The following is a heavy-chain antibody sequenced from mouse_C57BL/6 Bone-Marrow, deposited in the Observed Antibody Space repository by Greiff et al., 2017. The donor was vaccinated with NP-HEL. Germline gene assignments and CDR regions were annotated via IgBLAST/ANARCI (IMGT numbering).Heavy chain of an antibody. V-gene: IGHV1-84*01. D-gene: IGHD1-1*01. Sequence: VQLVESGPELVKPGASVKISCKASGYTFTDYYINWVKQRPGQGLEWIGWIYPGSGNTKYTEKFKGKATLTVDTSSRTAYMQLSSLTSEDSAVYYCARRDCPYGSSYYYAMDYWGQGTSVTVSS. J-gene: IGHJ4*01. CDR1: GYTFTDYY. CDR2: IYPGSGNT. CDR3: ARRDCPYGSSYYYAMDY.